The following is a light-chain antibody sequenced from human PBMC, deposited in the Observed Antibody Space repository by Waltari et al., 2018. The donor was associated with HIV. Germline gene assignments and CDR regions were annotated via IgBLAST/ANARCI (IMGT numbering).Light chain of an antibody. CDR2: GEA. J-gene: IGKJ2*01. V-gene: IGKV3-15*01. CDR1: QGVARN. CDR3: QQYNIRPRGNT. Sequence: DIVMTQSPAILSVSPGERVTLSCRASQGVARNLAWYQQKVGQAPRLLIYGEATRAAEIPVRVSGSGSGTDFTLTIESLQSEDFATYYCQQYNIRPRGNTFGQGTKLQIK.